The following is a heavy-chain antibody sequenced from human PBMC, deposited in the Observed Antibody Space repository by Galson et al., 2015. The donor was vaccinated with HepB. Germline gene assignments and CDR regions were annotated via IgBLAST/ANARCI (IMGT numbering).Heavy chain of an antibody. V-gene: IGHV3-33*01. D-gene: IGHD6-13*01. CDR3: AREVAAAGKRGAFDI. CDR1: GFTFSSYG. CDR2: IWYDGSNK. Sequence: SLRLSCAASGFTFSSYGMHWVRQAPGKGLEWVAVIWYDGSNKYYSDSVKGRFTISRDNSKNTLYLQMNSLRAEDTAVYYCAREVAAAGKRGAFDIWGQGTMVTVSS. J-gene: IGHJ3*02.